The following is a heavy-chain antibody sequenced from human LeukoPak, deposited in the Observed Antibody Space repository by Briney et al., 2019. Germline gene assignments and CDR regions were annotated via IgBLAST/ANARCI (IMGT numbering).Heavy chain of an antibody. D-gene: IGHD1-26*01. CDR2: ISYDGSNK. CDR1: GFTFSSYA. V-gene: IGHV3-30-3*01. J-gene: IGHJ4*02. Sequence: GGSLRLSCAASGFTFSSYAMHWVRQAPGKGLEWVAVISYDGSNKYYADFVKGRFTISRDNSKNTLYLQMNSLRAEDTAVYYCAREWELTNFDYWGQGTLVTVSS. CDR3: AREWELTNFDY.